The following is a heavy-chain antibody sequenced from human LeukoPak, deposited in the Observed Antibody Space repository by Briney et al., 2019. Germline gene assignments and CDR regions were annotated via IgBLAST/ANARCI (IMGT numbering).Heavy chain of an antibody. J-gene: IGHJ3*02. D-gene: IGHD2-21*01. CDR1: GYTFTSYD. Sequence: ASVKVSCKASGYTFTSYDINWVRQATGQGLEWMGWMNPNSGNTGYAQKFQGRVTMTRNTSISTAYMELSSLRAEDTAVYYCARDDYCGGDCYSSAFDIWGQGTMVTVSS. CDR3: ARDDYCGGDCYSSAFDI. V-gene: IGHV1-8*01. CDR2: MNPNSGNT.